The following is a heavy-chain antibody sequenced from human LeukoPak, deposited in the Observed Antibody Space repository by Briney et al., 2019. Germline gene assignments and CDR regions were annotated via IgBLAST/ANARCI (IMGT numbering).Heavy chain of an antibody. J-gene: IGHJ3*02. CDR1: GGSISSHY. CDR2: IYYSGST. Sequence: PSETLSLTCTVSGGSISSHYWSWIRQPPGKGLEWTGYIYYSGSTNYNPSLKSRVTISVDTSKNQFSLKLSSVTAADTAVYYCARDLANSGSYFPDAFDIWGQGTMVTVSS. D-gene: IGHD1-26*01. CDR3: ARDLANSGSYFPDAFDI. V-gene: IGHV4-59*11.